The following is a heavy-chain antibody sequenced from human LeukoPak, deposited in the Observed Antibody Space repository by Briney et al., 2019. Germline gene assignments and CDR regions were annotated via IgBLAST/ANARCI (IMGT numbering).Heavy chain of an antibody. V-gene: IGHV3-23*01. Sequence: PGGSLRLSCAASGFTFSNHYMNWVRQAPGKGLEWVSAISGSGGSTYYADSVKGRFTISRDNSKNTLYLQMNSLRAEDTAVYYCASTYSSGWELFDPWGQGTLVTVSS. CDR2: ISGSGGST. CDR3: ASTYSSGWELFDP. CDR1: GFTFSNHY. D-gene: IGHD6-19*01. J-gene: IGHJ5*02.